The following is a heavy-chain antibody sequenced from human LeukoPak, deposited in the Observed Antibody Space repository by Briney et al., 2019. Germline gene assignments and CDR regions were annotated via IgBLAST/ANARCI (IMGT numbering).Heavy chain of an antibody. V-gene: IGHV3-23*01. CDR1: GFTFSNYA. D-gene: IGHD6-6*01. J-gene: IGHJ5*02. CDR2: IGASDGST. Sequence: GGSLRLSCAASGFTFSNYAMSWVRQAPGKGLEWVSAIGASDGSTYYADSVRGRFTISRDNSENILYLQMNSLRAEDTTLYYCAKGLGSSSGRWFDPWGQGTLVTVSS. CDR3: AKGLGSSSGRWFDP.